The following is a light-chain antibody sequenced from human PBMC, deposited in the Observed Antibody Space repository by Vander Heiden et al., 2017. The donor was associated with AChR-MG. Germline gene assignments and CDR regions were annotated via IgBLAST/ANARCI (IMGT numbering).Light chain of an antibody. V-gene: IGLV3-21*03. J-gene: IGLJ2*01. CDR1: NIGSKI. CDR2: DDS. CDR3: QVWDSSSDHVV. Sequence: SYVLTQPPSVSVAPGKTARLTCGGHNIGSKIVPWYQQKPGQAPVLVVYDDSDRPSGIPERFSGSNSGNTATLTISRVEAGDEADYYCQVWDSSSDHVVFGGGTKLTVL.